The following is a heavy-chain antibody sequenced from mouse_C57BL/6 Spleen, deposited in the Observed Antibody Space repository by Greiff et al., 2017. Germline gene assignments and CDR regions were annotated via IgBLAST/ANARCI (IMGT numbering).Heavy chain of an antibody. CDR2: IDPSDSYT. CDR1: GYTFTSYW. D-gene: IGHD2-12*01. V-gene: IGHV1-69*01. CDR3: ARSEGYSPFAY. Sequence: VQLQQPGAELVMPGASVKLSCKASGYTFTSYWMHWVKQRPGQGLEWIGEIDPSDSYTNYNQKFKGKSTLTVDKSSSTAYMQLSSLTSEDSAVYYCARSEGYSPFAYWGQGTLVTVSA. J-gene: IGHJ3*01.